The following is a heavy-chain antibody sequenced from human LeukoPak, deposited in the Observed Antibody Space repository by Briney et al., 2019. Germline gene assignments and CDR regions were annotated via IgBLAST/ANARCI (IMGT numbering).Heavy chain of an antibody. CDR3: AKGGRVPPA. CDR1: GFTFSSYA. D-gene: IGHD2-2*01. V-gene: IGHV3-23*01. J-gene: IGHJ4*02. Sequence: GGSLRLSCAASGFTFSSYAMTWVRQAPGKGLEWVSGISGMGGSTNYADSVKGRFTISRDNSNNTLYLQMNSLRVEDTAVYYCAKGGRVPPAWGQGTLVTVSS. CDR2: ISGMGGST.